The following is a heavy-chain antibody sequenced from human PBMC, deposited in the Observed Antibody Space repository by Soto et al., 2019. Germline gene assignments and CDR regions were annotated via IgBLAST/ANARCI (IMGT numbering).Heavy chain of an antibody. CDR1: GFSLTTSGVG. J-gene: IGHJ4*02. CDR3: AHRVLRTVFGLVTTTAIYFDF. CDR2: IYWDDDK. V-gene: IGHV2-5*02. D-gene: IGHD3-3*01. Sequence: QITLNESGPTVVSPTETLTLTCRFSGFSLTTSGVGVGWIRQSPGKAPEWLALIYWDDDKRYSASLKSRLTITKDTSKKQGVLTVSDLDPTDTATYYCAHRVLRTVFGLVTTTAIYFDFWGQGTPVAVSS.